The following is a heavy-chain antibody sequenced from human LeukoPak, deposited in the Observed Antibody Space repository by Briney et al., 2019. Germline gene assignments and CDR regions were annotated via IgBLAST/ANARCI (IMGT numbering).Heavy chain of an antibody. D-gene: IGHD3-16*02. V-gene: IGHV4-4*07. J-gene: IGHJ3*02. Sequence: SETLSLTCTVSGGSISSYYWSWIRQPAGKGLEWIGRIYTSGSTNYNPSLKSRVTMSVDTSKNQFSLKLSSVTAADTAVYYCARASHVYVWGSYPNDAFDIWGQGTMVTVSS. CDR1: GGSISSYY. CDR3: ARASHVYVWGSYPNDAFDI. CDR2: IYTSGST.